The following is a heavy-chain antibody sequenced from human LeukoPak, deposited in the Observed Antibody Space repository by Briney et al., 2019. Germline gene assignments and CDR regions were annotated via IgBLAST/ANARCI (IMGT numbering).Heavy chain of an antibody. J-gene: IGHJ4*02. CDR1: GFTFTSYW. D-gene: IGHD6-19*01. CDR2: VDLGGSGT. V-gene: IGHV3-74*01. CDR3: ASGMRGAVAGTTFDY. Sequence: GGSLTLSCATSGFTFTSYWMHWVRQVAGKGLVWLARVDLGGSGTNYEDSVKGRFTISRDNSKNKLYLQMNSLRAEDTAVYYCASGMRGAVAGTTFDYWGLGTLVTVSS.